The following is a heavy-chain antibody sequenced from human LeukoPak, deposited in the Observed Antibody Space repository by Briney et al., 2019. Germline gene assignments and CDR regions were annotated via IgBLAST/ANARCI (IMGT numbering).Heavy chain of an antibody. Sequence: PGGSLRLSCAASGFTFRSYCMTWVRQAPGKGLEWVATIKQDETEKDYVDSVKGRFTLSRDNAKNSLYLQMNSLRAEDTAVYYCARYYSGYFYYMDVWGKGTTVTVSS. CDR2: IKQDETEK. D-gene: IGHD3-10*01. CDR3: ARYYSGYFYYMDV. J-gene: IGHJ6*03. CDR1: GFTFRSYC. V-gene: IGHV3-7*01.